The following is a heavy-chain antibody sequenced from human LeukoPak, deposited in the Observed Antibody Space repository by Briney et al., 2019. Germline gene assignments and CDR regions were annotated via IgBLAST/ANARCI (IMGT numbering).Heavy chain of an antibody. CDR3: ARGLVDDYGDYVGAFDI. D-gene: IGHD4-17*01. J-gene: IGHJ3*02. CDR2: IYTSGST. V-gene: IGHV4-61*02. CDR1: GGSISSGSYY. Sequence: PSQTLSLTCTVSGGSISSGSYYWSWIRQPAGKGLEWIGRIYTSGSTNYNPSLKSRVTIPVDTSKNQFSLKLSSVTAADTAVYYCARGLVDDYGDYVGAFDIWGQGTMVTVSS.